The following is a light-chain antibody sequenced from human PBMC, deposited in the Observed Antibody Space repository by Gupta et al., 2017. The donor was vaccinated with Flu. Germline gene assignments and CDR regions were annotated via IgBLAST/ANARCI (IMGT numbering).Light chain of an antibody. CDR1: NVGSKS. CDR3: QGWYRATDTVV. CDR2: DDS. V-gene: IGLV3-21*03. Sequence: ASTTRSTGGGGNVGSKSVHWYHQKPGRTPALILYDDSERRSGVPERFSGSNYVGTAALTITRVEDGDDADYYCQGWYRATDTVVFGGGTKLTVL. J-gene: IGLJ2*01.